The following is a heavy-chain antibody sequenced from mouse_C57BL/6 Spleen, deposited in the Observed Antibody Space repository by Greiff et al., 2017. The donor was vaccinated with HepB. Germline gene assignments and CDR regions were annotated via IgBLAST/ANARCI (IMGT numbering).Heavy chain of an antibody. D-gene: IGHD2-12*01. CDR3: ASTTRAMDY. V-gene: IGHV3-6*01. Sequence: EVQRVESGPGLVKPSQSLSLTCSVTGYSITSGYYWNWIRQFPGNKLEWMGYISYDGSNNYNPSLKNRISITRDTSKNQFFLKLNSVTTEDTATYYCASTTRAMDYWGQGTSVTVSS. CDR2: ISYDGSN. J-gene: IGHJ4*01. CDR1: GYSITSGYY.